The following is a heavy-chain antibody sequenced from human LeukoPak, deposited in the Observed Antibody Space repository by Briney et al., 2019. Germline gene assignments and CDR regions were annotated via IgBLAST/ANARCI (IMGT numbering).Heavy chain of an antibody. CDR2: IYHSGST. CDR3: ASLTAWDAFDI. CDR1: GYSISSGYY. J-gene: IGHJ3*02. Sequence: SETLSLTCTVSGYSISSGYYWGWIRQPPGKGLEWIGSIYHSGSTYYNPSLKSRVTISVDTSKNQFSLKLSSVTAADTAVYYCASLTAWDAFDIWGQGTMVTVSS. V-gene: IGHV4-38-2*02. D-gene: IGHD7-27*01.